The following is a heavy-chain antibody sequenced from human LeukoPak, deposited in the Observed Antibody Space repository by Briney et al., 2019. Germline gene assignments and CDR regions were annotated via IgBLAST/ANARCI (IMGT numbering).Heavy chain of an antibody. CDR3: ARVHYDSSGYYFGDAFDI. Sequence: GRSLRLSCAASGFTFSSYGMHWVRQAPGKGLEWVAVISYDGSDKYYGDSVKGRFTISRDNSKNTLYLQMKSLREEDTAVYYCARVHYDSSGYYFGDAFDIWGQGTMVTVSS. J-gene: IGHJ3*02. V-gene: IGHV3-30*03. D-gene: IGHD3-22*01. CDR2: ISYDGSDK. CDR1: GFTFSSYG.